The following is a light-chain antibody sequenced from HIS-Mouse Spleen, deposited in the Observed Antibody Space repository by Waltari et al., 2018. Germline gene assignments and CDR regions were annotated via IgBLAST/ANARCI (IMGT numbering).Light chain of an antibody. Sequence: QSALTQPASVSVSPGQSIPISCTGTSSYVGGYNFVAWYQHHPAKAPNLMIYDVSNRPSGVSNRFSGSKSGNTASLTISGLQAEDEADYYCSSYTSSSTVVFGGGTKLTVL. CDR1: SSYVGGYNF. CDR3: SSYTSSSTVV. J-gene: IGLJ2*01. V-gene: IGLV2-14*03. CDR2: DVS.